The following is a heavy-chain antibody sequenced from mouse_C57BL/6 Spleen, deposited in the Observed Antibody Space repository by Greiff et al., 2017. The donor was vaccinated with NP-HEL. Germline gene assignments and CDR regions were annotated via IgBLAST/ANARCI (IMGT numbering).Heavy chain of an antibody. CDR3: ARSSLHYSNVYWYFDV. J-gene: IGHJ1*03. CDR1: GFSLTSYA. Sequence: QVQLKESGPGLVAPSQSLSITCTVSGFSLTSYAISWVRQPPGKGLEWLGVIWTGGGTNYNFALKSRLSISKDNSKSQVFLKMNSLQTDDTARYYGARSSLHYSNVYWYFDVWGTGTTVTVSA. V-gene: IGHV2-9-1*01. D-gene: IGHD2-5*01. CDR2: IWTGGGT.